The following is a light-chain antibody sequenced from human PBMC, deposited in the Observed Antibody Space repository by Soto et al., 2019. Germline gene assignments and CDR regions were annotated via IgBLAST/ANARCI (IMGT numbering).Light chain of an antibody. CDR2: GAS. CDR1: QSVSTN. Sequence: EIVMTQSPATLSVSPGERATLSCRASQSVSTNLAWYQQKPGQAPRLLFYGASTRATGIPARFSGSGSGTEFTLTISSLQSEDFAVYYCQQYNNWPPKYTFGQGTKLEIK. J-gene: IGKJ2*01. CDR3: QQYNNWPPKYT. V-gene: IGKV3-15*01.